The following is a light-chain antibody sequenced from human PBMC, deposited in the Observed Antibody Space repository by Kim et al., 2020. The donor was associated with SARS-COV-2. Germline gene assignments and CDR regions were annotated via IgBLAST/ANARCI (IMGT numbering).Light chain of an antibody. CDR1: QSISSY. CDR2: AAS. J-gene: IGKJ1*01. Sequence: DIQMTQSPSSLSASVGDRVTITCRASQSISSYLNWYQQKPGKAPKRLIYAASSLQSGVPSRFSGSGSGTDFTLTINSLQPEDFATYYCQQSYSTPVTFGQGTKVDI. V-gene: IGKV1-39*01. CDR3: QQSYSTPVT.